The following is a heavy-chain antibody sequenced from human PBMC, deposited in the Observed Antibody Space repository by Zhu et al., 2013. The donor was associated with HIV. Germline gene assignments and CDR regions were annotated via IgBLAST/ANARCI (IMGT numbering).Heavy chain of an antibody. CDR3: ASTPASIVVVPSHFDY. J-gene: IGHJ4*02. V-gene: IGHV1-69*01. D-gene: IGHD2-2*01. CDR2: IIPIFGTA. Sequence: QVQLVQSGAEVKKPGSSVKVSCKASGGTFSSYAISWVRQAPGQGLEWMGGIIPIFGTANYAQKFQGRVTITADESTSTAYMELSSLRSEDTAVYYCASTPASIVVVPSHFDYWGQGTLVTVSS. CDR1: GGTFSSYA.